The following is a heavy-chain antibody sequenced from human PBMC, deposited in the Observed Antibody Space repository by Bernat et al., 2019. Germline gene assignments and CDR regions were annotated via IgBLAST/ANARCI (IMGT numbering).Heavy chain of an antibody. CDR3: AKAGYDSSGYNYYYYGMDV. CDR1: GFTFSSYA. CDR2: ISGSGGST. V-gene: IGHV3-23*01. J-gene: IGHJ6*02. D-gene: IGHD3-22*01. Sequence: EVQLLESGGGLVQPGGSLRLSCAASGFTFSSYAMSWVRQAPGKGLEWVSAISGSGGSTYYADSVKGRFTISRDNSKNTLYLQMNSLRAEDTAVYYCAKAGYDSSGYNYYYYGMDVWGQGTTVTVSS.